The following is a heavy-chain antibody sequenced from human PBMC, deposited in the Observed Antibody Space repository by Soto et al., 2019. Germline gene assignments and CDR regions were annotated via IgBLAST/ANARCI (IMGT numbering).Heavy chain of an antibody. CDR1: GCSVSIGTYY. CDR2: IYSSGST. V-gene: IGHV4-61*01. D-gene: IGHD6-19*01. Sequence: SETLSLTCTVSGCSVSIGTYYWNWILQPPGKGLEWIGYIYSSGSTNYNPSLKSRVTISLDTSKNQFSLKLRSVTTADTAVYYCARDQWLQNYYYGMDVWGRGTTVTVSS. J-gene: IGHJ6*02. CDR3: ARDQWLQNYYYGMDV.